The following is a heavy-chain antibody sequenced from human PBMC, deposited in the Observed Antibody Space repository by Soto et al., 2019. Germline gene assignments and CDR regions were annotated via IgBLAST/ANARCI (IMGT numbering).Heavy chain of an antibody. J-gene: IGHJ6*02. Sequence: PWGSLRLSCAVSGFTFSSYSMNWVRLAPGRSLEWLSYINSRSSYINYADLVKGRFTISRDNAKNSLNLQMNSLRDEDTAVYYFAFRWFPASYYYCYYGRDARRQRSTVTVCS. CDR3: AFRWFPASYYYCYYGRDA. CDR2: INSRSSYI. V-gene: IGHV3-21*01. CDR1: GFTFSSYS. D-gene: IGHD2-15*01.